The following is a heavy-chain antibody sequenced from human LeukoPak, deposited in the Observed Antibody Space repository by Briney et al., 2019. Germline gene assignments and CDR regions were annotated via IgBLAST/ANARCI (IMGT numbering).Heavy chain of an antibody. V-gene: IGHV4-59*12. CDR3: ARDSTMANFDY. J-gene: IGHJ4*02. Sequence: SETLSLTCTVSGGSISSYYWSWIRQPPGKGLEWIGYIYYSGSTYYNPSLKSRVTISVDTSKNQFSLKLSSVTAADTAVYYCARDSTMANFDYWGQGTLVTVSS. CDR2: IYYSGST. D-gene: IGHD5/OR15-5a*01. CDR1: GGSISSYY.